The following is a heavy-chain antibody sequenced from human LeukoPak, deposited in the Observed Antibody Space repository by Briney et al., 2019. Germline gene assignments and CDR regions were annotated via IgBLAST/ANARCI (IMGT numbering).Heavy chain of an antibody. CDR3: AMGDSSGYYSSY. V-gene: IGHV1-69*05. Sequence: VASVKVSCKASGGTFSSYAISWVRQAPGQGLEWMGGIIPIFGTANYAQKLQGRVTITTDESTSTAYMELSSLRSEDTAVYYCAMGDSSGYYSSYWGQGTLVTVSS. CDR1: GGTFSSYA. CDR2: IIPIFGTA. J-gene: IGHJ4*02. D-gene: IGHD3-22*01.